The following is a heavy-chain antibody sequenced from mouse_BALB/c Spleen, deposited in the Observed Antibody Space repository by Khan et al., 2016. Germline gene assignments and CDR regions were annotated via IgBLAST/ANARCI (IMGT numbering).Heavy chain of an antibody. V-gene: IGHV1-87*01. Sequence: VQLQESGAELARPGASVRLSCKASGYTSANYWMQWVKQRPGQGLEWIGSIYPGDGDTRYSQKFKDKATLTADKSSSSAYMHLRSVASEDSAVYFWAVALFVYWGQGTLVTLSP. CDR2: IYPGDGDT. J-gene: IGHJ3*01. CDR1: GYTSANYW. D-gene: IGHD6-1*01. CDR3: AVALFVY.